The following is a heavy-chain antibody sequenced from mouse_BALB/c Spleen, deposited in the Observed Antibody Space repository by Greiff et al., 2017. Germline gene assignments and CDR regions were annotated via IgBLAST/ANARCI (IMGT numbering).Heavy chain of an antibody. V-gene: IGHV5-12-2*01. CDR2: ISNGGGST. CDR1: GFTFSSYT. Sequence: EVQGVESGGGLVQPGGSLKLSCAASGFTFSSYTMSWVRQTPEKRLEWVAYISNGGGSTYYPDTVKGRFTISRDNAKNTLYLQMSSLKSEDTAMYYCARHGSYGNTTPWFAYWGQGTLVTVSA. J-gene: IGHJ3*01. CDR3: ARHGSYGNTTPWFAY. D-gene: IGHD2-1*01.